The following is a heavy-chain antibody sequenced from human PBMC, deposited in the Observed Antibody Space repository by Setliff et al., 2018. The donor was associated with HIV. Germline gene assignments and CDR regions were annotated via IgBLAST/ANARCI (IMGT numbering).Heavy chain of an antibody. D-gene: IGHD1-7*01. Sequence: GGSLRLSCGASGFSFSSYSMNWVRQAPGKGLEWVSYISPSSTIIYYPDSVKGRFTISRDNSKDTLYLQMNSLRAEDTALYYCAKVRWTANYYFDCWGQGTLVTVSS. CDR1: GFSFSSYS. J-gene: IGHJ4*02. V-gene: IGHV3-48*01. CDR2: ISPSSTII. CDR3: AKVRWTANYYFDC.